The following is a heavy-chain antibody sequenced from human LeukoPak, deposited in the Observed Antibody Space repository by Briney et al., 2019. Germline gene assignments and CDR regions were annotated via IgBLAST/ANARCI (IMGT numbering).Heavy chain of an antibody. CDR3: ARVAYGGNYFDY. V-gene: IGHV1-18*01. Sequence: ASVKVSCQASGYTFPSYGITWVRQAPGQGLEWMGWISGHNGNTNYAQKIQGRVTMTTDTSTSTAYMELRSLRSDDTAVYYCARVAYGGNYFDYWGQGTLVTVSS. CDR1: GYTFPSYG. J-gene: IGHJ4*02. D-gene: IGHD4-23*01. CDR2: ISGHNGNT.